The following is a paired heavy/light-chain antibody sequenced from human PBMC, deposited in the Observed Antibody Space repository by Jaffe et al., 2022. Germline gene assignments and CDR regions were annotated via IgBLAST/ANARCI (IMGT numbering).Heavy chain of an antibody. CDR2: IYHSGST. CDR1: GYSISSGYY. CDR3: ARHRSRWEPQLLDAFDI. J-gene: IGHJ3*02. Sequence: QVQLQESGPGLVKPSETLSLTCAVSGYSISSGYYWGWIRQPPGKGLEWIGSIYHSGSTYYNPSLKSRVTISVDTSKNQFSLKLSSVTAADTAVYYCARHRSRWEPQLLDAFDIWGQGTMVTVSS. D-gene: IGHD1-26*01. V-gene: IGHV4-38-2*01.
Light chain of an antibody. CDR3: SSYAGSNNFYV. Sequence: QSALTQPPSASGSPGQSVTISCTGTSSDVGGYNYVSWYQQHPGKAPKLMIYEVSKRPSGVPDRFSGSKSGNTASLTVSGLQAEDEADYYCSSYAGSNNFYVFGTGTKVTVL. J-gene: IGLJ1*01. CDR1: SSDVGGYNY. CDR2: EVS. V-gene: IGLV2-8*01.